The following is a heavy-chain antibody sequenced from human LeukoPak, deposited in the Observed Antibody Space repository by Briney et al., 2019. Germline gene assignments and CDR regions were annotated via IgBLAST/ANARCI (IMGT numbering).Heavy chain of an antibody. D-gene: IGHD5-18*01. J-gene: IGHJ4*02. V-gene: IGHV1-69*04. Sequence: SVKVSCKASGGTFSSYAISWVRQAPGQGLEWMGRIIPVLGIANYAQKCQGTVTITADKSTSTAYMELSSLRSEDTAVYNCAREVWIQLLYGFDYWGQGTLVTVSS. CDR2: IIPVLGIA. CDR3: AREVWIQLLYGFDY. CDR1: GGTFSSYA.